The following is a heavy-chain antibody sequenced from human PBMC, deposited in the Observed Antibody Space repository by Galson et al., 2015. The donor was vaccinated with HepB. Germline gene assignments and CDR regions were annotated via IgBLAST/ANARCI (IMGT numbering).Heavy chain of an antibody. D-gene: IGHD1-20*01. J-gene: IGHJ4*02. CDR3: ARDKDPRYNWNYFDY. V-gene: IGHV4-59*01. CDR1: GGSISNYY. Sequence: SETLSLTCTVSGGSISNYYWSWIRQPPGKGLEWIGYIYYSGSTNYNPSLKSRVTISVDTSKNQFSLNLSSVTAADTAVYYCARDKDPRYNWNYFDYWGQGTLVTVSS. CDR2: IYYSGST.